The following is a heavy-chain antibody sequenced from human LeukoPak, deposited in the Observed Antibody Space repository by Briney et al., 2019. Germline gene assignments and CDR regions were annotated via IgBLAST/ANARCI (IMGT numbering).Heavy chain of an antibody. CDR3: ARLLGSSTAVDY. CDR1: GGSISSYY. J-gene: IGHJ4*02. D-gene: IGHD1-14*01. V-gene: IGHV4-4*07. Sequence: SETLSLTCTVSGGSISSYYWSWIRQPAGKGLEWIGRIYTSGSTNYNPSLKSRVTISVDTSKNRFSLKLSSVTAADTAVYYCARLLGSSTAVDYWGQGTLVTVSS. CDR2: IYTSGST.